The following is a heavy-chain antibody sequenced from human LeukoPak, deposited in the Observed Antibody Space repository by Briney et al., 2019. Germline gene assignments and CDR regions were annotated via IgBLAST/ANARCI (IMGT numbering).Heavy chain of an antibody. CDR1: GFSVSGYW. D-gene: IGHD6-13*01. CDR3: AREWQGGIAAAGTRIEGDY. Sequence: GGSLRLSCAVSGFSVSGYWTTWVRQAPGKGLEWVANIKQDGSEKNYVDSVKGRFTISRDNAENSLFLQMNSLRVEDTAVYYCAREWQGGIAAAGTRIEGDYWGQGTLVAVSS. CDR2: IKQDGSEK. V-gene: IGHV3-7*01. J-gene: IGHJ4*02.